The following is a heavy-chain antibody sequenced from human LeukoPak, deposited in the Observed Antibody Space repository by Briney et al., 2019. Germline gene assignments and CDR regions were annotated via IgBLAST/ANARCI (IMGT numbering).Heavy chain of an antibody. J-gene: IGHJ3*02. Sequence: GGSLRLSCAASGFTFSGSAMHWVRQASGKGLEWVGRIRSKANSYATAYAASVKGRFTISRDDSKNTAYLQMNSLKTEDTAVYYCTSTTVVTNDAFDIWGQGTMVTVSS. CDR2: IRSKANSYAT. CDR3: TSTTVVTNDAFDI. CDR1: GFTFSGSA. D-gene: IGHD4-23*01. V-gene: IGHV3-73*01.